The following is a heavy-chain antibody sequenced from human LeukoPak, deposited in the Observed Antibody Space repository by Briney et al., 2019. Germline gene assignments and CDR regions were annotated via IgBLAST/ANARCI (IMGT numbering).Heavy chain of an antibody. V-gene: IGHV1-18*01. CDR2: ISAYNGNT. CDR3: ARVFRGGQLPPNGYCYYYYYMDV. D-gene: IGHD2-2*01. Sequence: ASVKVSCKASGYTFTSYGISWVRQAPGQGLEWMGWISAYNGNTNYAQKLQGRVTMTTDTSTSTAYMELRSLRSDDTAVYYCARVFRGGQLPPNGYCYYYYYMDVWGKGTTVTVSS. J-gene: IGHJ6*03. CDR1: GYTFTSYG.